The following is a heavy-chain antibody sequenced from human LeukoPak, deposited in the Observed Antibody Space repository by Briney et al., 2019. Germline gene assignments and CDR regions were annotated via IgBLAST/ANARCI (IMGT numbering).Heavy chain of an antibody. D-gene: IGHD2-2*01. Sequence: GGSLRLSCAASGFTFSTYAMHWVRQAPGKGLEWVSSISSSSSYIYYADSVKGRFTISRDNAKNSLYLQMNSLRAEDTAVYYCARAFGIVVVPAATDYWGQGTLVTVSS. CDR1: GFTFSTYA. CDR2: ISSSSSYI. J-gene: IGHJ4*02. CDR3: ARAFGIVVVPAATDY. V-gene: IGHV3-21*01.